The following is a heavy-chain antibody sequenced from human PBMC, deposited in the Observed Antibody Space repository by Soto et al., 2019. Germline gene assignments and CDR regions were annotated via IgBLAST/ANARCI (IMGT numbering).Heavy chain of an antibody. J-gene: IGHJ4*02. D-gene: IGHD6-13*01. CDR2: INPASGST. CDR3: ARDLAAGDH. V-gene: IGHV1-46*01. CDR1: GYTFTHYY. Sequence: QVQLVQSGAEVKKPGASVKLSCRTSGYTFTHYYIHWVRQAPGQGLEWLGIINPASGSTNYAQDFQGRVTLTMDTSTTTVSMELSGLRAEDTAIFYCARDLAAGDHWGQGTRLTVSS.